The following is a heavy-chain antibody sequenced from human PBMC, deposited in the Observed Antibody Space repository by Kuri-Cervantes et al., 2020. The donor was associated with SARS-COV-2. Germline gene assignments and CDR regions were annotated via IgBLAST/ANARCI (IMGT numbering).Heavy chain of an antibody. CDR3: ANDGLLWFGEYSGGYFDY. CDR1: GFTFDDYT. CDR2: ISWDGGST. V-gene: IGHV3-43*01. D-gene: IGHD3-10*01. Sequence: GESLKISCAASGFTFDDYTMHWVRQAPGKGLEWVSLISWDGGSTYYADSVKGRFTISRDNSKNSLYLQMNSLRTEDTALYYCANDGLLWFGEYSGGYFDYWGQGTLVTVSS. J-gene: IGHJ4*02.